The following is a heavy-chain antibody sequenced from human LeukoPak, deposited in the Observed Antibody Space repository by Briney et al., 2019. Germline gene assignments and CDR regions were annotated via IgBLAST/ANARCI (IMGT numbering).Heavy chain of an antibody. D-gene: IGHD1-26*01. J-gene: IGHJ4*02. V-gene: IGHV3-23*01. CDR1: GFTFSSYA. CDR3: AIHESSIPY. Sequence: GGSLRLSCEASGFTFSSYAMTWVRQAPGNGQGWVSGISAGSGSTYYADSVKGRFTISRDNSKNTLYLQMSSLRAEDTAIYYCAIHESSIPYWGQGTLVTVSS. CDR2: ISAGSGST.